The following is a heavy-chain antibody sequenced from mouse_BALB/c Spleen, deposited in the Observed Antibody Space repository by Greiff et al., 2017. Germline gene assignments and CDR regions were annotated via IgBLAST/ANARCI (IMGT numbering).Heavy chain of an antibody. CDR3: ASYFYGSSFDY. CDR1: GFSLTSYG. D-gene: IGHD1-1*01. V-gene: IGHV2-9*02. J-gene: IGHJ2*01. Sequence: VKLMESGPGLVAPSQSLSITCTVSGFSLTSYGLHWVRQPLGKGLEWLGVIWACGSTNYNSALMSKLSISKDNSKSQVFLKMNSLQTDDTAMYYCASYFYGSSFDYWGQGTTLTVSS. CDR2: IWACGST.